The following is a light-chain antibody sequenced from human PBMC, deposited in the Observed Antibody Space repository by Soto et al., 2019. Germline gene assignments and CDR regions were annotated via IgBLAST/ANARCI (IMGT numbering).Light chain of an antibody. V-gene: IGKV3-15*01. CDR2: GAS. Sequence: EIVMTQSPATLSLSPVERVTLSCRASQSVDIYLAWYQQKPGQAPRLLIYGASTRATDMPGRFSGRGSGTEFTLTISSLQSEDYAVYYCQQYRNWPRTFGRGTKVDIK. CDR1: QSVDIY. CDR3: QQYRNWPRT. J-gene: IGKJ4*02.